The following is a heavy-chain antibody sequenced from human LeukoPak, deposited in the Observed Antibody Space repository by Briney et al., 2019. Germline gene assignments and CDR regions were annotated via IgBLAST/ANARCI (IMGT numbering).Heavy chain of an antibody. CDR2: ISYDGTND. D-gene: IGHD3-10*01. Sequence: PGRPLRLSCASSEFTFSDYGMNWLRQAPGKVVEWVAVISYDGTNDYYGDSVTGRFTISRDNSKNRLYLQRNGMRVEDTAVYYCAKETGDYFDQWGQGTLVSVSS. V-gene: IGHV3-30*18. CDR1: EFTFSDYG. CDR3: AKETGDYFDQ. J-gene: IGHJ4*02.